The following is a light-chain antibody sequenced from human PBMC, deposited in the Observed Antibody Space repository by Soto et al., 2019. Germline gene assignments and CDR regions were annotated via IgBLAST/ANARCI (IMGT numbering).Light chain of an antibody. V-gene: IGKV1-27*01. CDR3: QNYNSGQLT. Sequence: DIQMTQSPSSLSASVGDRVTITCRASQDIGNYFAWYQQKPGKVPELLIYAISSLQSGVPSRFSGSASGTDFTLTISSLQPEDVATSYCQNYNSGQLTFGGGTTLEIK. J-gene: IGKJ4*02. CDR1: QDIGNY. CDR2: AIS.